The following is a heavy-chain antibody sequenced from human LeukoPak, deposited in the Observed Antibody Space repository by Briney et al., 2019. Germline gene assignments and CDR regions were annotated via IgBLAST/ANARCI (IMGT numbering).Heavy chain of an antibody. D-gene: IGHD5-18*01. CDR2: MNPNSGNT. J-gene: IGHJ6*03. V-gene: IGHV1-8*01. Sequence: ASVKVSCKASGYTFTSYDINWVRQATGQGLEWMGWMNPNSGNTGYAQKFQGRVTMTRNTSISTAYMELSSLRSEDTAVYYCARGGGYSYGYYYYYYMDVWGKGTTVTISS. CDR3: ARGGGYSYGYYYYYYMDV. CDR1: GYTFTSYD.